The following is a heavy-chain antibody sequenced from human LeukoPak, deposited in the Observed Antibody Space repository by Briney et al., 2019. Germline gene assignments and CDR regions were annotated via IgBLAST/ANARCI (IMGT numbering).Heavy chain of an antibody. J-gene: IGHJ6*02. CDR3: ARVVAAAGRSDYYYYGMDV. D-gene: IGHD6-13*01. CDR1: GGTFSSYA. CDR2: IIPILGIA. V-gene: IGHV1-69*04. Sequence: SVKVSCKASGGTFSSYAISWVRQAPGQGLEWMGRIIPILGIANYAQKFQGRVTITADKSTSTAYMELSSLRSEDTAVYYCARVVAAAGRSDYYYYGMDVWGQGTTVTVSS.